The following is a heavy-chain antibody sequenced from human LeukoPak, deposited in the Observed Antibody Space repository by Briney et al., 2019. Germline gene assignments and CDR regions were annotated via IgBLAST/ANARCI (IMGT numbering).Heavy chain of an antibody. CDR2: ISASGGTT. CDR3: AKNGDRGAYCSGGSCYPYYYYYMDV. V-gene: IGHV3-23*01. CDR1: GFSFNIYA. D-gene: IGHD2-15*01. Sequence: GGSLRLSCAASGFSFNIYAISWVRQAPGKGLEWVSAISASGGTTYYADSVKGHFTISRDNSKNTLYLQMNSLSAEDTAVYYCAKNGDRGAYCSGGSCYPYYYYYMDVWGKGTTVTISS. J-gene: IGHJ6*03.